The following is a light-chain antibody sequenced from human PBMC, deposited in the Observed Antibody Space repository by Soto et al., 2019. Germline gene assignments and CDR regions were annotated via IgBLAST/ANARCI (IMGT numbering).Light chain of an antibody. CDR3: QQYNNWPPLS. CDR1: QSVSSN. V-gene: IGKV3-15*01. CDR2: GAS. J-gene: IGKJ4*01. Sequence: EIVMTQSPATLSVSPGERATLSCRASQSVSSNFAWYQQKPGQAPRLLIYGASTRATGVPARFSGSGSGTAFSLTISSLPSEDFAVYSCQQYNNWPPLSFGGGTKVEIK.